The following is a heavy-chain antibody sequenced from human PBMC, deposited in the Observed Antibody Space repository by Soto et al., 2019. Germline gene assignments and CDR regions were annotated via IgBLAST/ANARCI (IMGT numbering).Heavy chain of an antibody. J-gene: IGHJ6*02. Sequence: QVQLVQSGAEVKKPGSSVKVSCKASGGTFSSYAISWVRQAPVQGLEWMGGIIPIFGTANYAQKFQGRVTITADESTSTAYMELSSLRSEDTAVYYCASYIVGAYTSTYYYYGMDVWGQGTTVTVSS. D-gene: IGHD1-26*01. V-gene: IGHV1-69*01. CDR1: GGTFSSYA. CDR3: ASYIVGAYTSTYYYYGMDV. CDR2: IIPIFGTA.